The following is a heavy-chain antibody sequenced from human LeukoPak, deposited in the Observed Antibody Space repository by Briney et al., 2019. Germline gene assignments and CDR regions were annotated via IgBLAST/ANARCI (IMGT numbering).Heavy chain of an antibody. CDR1: GYTFTSYW. CDR2: IYPGDSDT. CDR3: ARLRHGDYEVWWFDP. J-gene: IGHJ5*02. Sequence: EASVKVSCKASGYTFTSYWIGWVRQMPGKGLEWMGIIYPGDSDTRYSPSFQGQVTISADKSISTAYLQWSSLKASDTAMYYCARLRHGDYEVWWFDPWGQGTLVTVSS. D-gene: IGHD4-17*01. V-gene: IGHV5-51*01.